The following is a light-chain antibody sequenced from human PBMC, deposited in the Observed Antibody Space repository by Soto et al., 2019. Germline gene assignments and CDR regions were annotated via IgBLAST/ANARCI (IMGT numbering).Light chain of an antibody. J-gene: IGLJ1*01. Sequence: QSVLTQPASVSGSPGQSITISCTGTISDVGGYNYVSWYQQHPGEAPKLIVYDVSNRPSGVSHRFSGSKSGNTASLTISGLQAEDEADYYCNSYICTSTRYVFGTGTKVTVL. CDR3: NSYICTSTRYV. CDR2: DVS. CDR1: ISDVGGYNY. V-gene: IGLV2-14*01.